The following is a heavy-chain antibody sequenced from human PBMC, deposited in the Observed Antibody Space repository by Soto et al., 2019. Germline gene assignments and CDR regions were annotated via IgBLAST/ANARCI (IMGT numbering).Heavy chain of an antibody. D-gene: IGHD3-3*01. V-gene: IGHV1-3*01. CDR2: INAGNGNT. CDR3: ATVTYYDFWSGYLYPYYYYGMDV. Sequence: GASVKVSCKASGYTFTSYAMHWVRQAPGQRLEWMGWINAGNGNTKYSQKFQGRVTITRDTSASTAYMELSSLRSEDTAVYYCATVTYYDFWSGYLYPYYYYGMDVWGQGTTVTVSS. CDR1: GYTFTSYA. J-gene: IGHJ6*02.